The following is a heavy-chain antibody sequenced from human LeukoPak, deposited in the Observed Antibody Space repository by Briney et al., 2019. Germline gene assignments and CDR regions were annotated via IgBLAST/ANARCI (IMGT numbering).Heavy chain of an antibody. CDR2: ISTHGTT. J-gene: IGHJ3*02. CDR3: ARDVTGTTNAFDI. Sequence: SETLSLTCSVSGTSITHYFWSWIRQSAGQRLEWIGRISTHGTTTYNPSLNSRVTMSRDTSRSQVSLKLSSVTAADTAIYYCARDVTGTTNAFDIWGQGRMVTVSS. V-gene: IGHV4-4*07. CDR1: GTSITHYF. D-gene: IGHD1-20*01.